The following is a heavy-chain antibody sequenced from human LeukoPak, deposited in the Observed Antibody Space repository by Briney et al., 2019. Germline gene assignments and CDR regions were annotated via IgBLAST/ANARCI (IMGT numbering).Heavy chain of an antibody. J-gene: IGHJ4*02. Sequence: PGGSLRLSCAASGFTFSDHYMSWVRQVPGKGLEWISYIFSSDETIFYADSVRGRFTISRDNAKNSVYLQMNSLRVEDTAVYFCARSCRGLAGILDYWGQGIPVTVSS. D-gene: IGHD7-27*01. CDR1: GFTFSDHY. CDR3: ARSCRGLAGILDY. V-gene: IGHV3-11*04. CDR2: IFSSDETI.